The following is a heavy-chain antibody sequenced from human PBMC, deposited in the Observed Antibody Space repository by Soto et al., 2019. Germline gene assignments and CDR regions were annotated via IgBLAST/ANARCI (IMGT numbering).Heavy chain of an antibody. D-gene: IGHD4-17*01. J-gene: IGHJ6*02. Sequence: QVQLVQSGAEVKKPGSSVKVSCKASGGTFSSYAISWVRQAPGQGLEWMGGIIPIFGTANYAQKFQGRVTITADKSTSTAYMGLSRLRSEDTAVYYCALSFTVTYCYGMDVWGQGTTVTVSS. V-gene: IGHV1-69*06. CDR3: ALSFTVTYCYGMDV. CDR2: IIPIFGTA. CDR1: GGTFSSYA.